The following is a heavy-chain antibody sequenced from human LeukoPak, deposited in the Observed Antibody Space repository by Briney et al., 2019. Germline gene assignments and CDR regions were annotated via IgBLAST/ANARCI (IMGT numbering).Heavy chain of an antibody. CDR1: GGSISSSSYY. Sequence: SETLSLTCTVSGGSISSSSYYRGWIRQPPGKGLEWIGSIYYSGSTYYNPSLKSRVTISVDTSKNQFSLKLSSVTAADTAVYYCARGRGYSSGYRPFDYWGQGTLVTVSS. V-gene: IGHV4-39*01. J-gene: IGHJ4*02. CDR2: IYYSGST. CDR3: ARGRGYSSGYRPFDY. D-gene: IGHD3-22*01.